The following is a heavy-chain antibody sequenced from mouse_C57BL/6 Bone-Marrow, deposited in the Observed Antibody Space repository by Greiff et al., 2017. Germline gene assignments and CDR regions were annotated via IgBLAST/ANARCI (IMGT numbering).Heavy chain of an antibody. CDR3: ARPSYYSNWWVAWFAY. CDR1: GFTFSSYA. D-gene: IGHD2-5*01. CDR2: ISDGGSYT. J-gene: IGHJ3*01. V-gene: IGHV5-4*01. Sequence: EVQLVESGGGLVKPGGSLKLSCAASGFTFSSYAMSWVRQTPEKRLEWVATISDGGSYTYYPDNVKGRVTISRDNAKNKLYLQMSHLKSDDTAMYYCARPSYYSNWWVAWFAYWGQGTLVTVSA.